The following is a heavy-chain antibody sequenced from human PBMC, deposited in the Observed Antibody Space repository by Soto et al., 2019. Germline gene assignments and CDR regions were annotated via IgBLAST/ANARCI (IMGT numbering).Heavy chain of an antibody. CDR3: ARGPPQLLWFGNYGMDV. J-gene: IGHJ6*02. Sequence: SETLSLTCAVYGASLSDNYCNWLRQPPGKGLEWIGYIYYSGSTYYNPSLKSRVTISVDTSKNQFSLKLSSVTAADTAVYYCARGPPQLLWFGNYGMDVWGQGTTVTVSS. V-gene: IGHV4-30-4*08. D-gene: IGHD3-10*01. CDR2: IYYSGST. CDR1: GASLSDNY.